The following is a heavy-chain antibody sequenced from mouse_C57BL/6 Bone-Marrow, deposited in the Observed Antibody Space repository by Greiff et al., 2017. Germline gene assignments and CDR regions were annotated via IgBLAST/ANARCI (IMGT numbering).Heavy chain of an antibody. CDR3: AREAAFYYAMDY. Sequence: QVQLQQSGAELVRPGTSVKMSCKASGYTFTNYWIGWAKQRPGHGLEWIGDIYPGGGYTNYNEKFKGKATLTADKSSSTAYMQFSSLTSENSAVYYCAREAAFYYAMDYWGQGTSVTVSS. CDR1: GYTFTNYW. V-gene: IGHV1-63*01. CDR2: IYPGGGYT. J-gene: IGHJ4*01. D-gene: IGHD1-2*01.